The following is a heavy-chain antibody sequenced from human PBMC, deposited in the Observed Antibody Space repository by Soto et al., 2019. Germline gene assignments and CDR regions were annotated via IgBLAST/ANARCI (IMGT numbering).Heavy chain of an antibody. CDR1: GDNVSSYW. Sequence: KISCKGSGDNVSSYWIGWDRQIPGKHMEWMGIIYPGDSDTRYSPSFQGQVTISADKSISTAYLQWSSLKASDTAMYYCARQNVLWFGEFQYYCMDVWGQGTTVTASS. D-gene: IGHD3-10*01. J-gene: IGHJ6*02. CDR3: ARQNVLWFGEFQYYCMDV. CDR2: IYPGDSDT. V-gene: IGHV5-51*01.